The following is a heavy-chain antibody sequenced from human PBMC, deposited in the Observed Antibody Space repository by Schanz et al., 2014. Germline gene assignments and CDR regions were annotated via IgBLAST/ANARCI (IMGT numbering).Heavy chain of an antibody. J-gene: IGHJ4*02. CDR2: ISASGGDT. CDR3: AASSGWHPSTDY. Sequence: EVQLVESGGGLIQPGGSLRLSCAASEFTFSTDAMSWVRQAPGKGLEWLSVISASGGDTYYADSVKGRFTISRDNSKNTLYLQMNSLRAEDTAVYYCAASSGWHPSTDYWGQGTLVTVSS. V-gene: IGHV3-23*04. D-gene: IGHD6-19*01. CDR1: EFTFSTDA.